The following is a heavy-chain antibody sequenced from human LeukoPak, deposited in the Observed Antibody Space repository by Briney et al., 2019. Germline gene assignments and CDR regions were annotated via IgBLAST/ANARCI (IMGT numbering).Heavy chain of an antibody. Sequence: SQTLSLTCAISGDSVSSNSAAWNWIRQSPSRGLEWLGRTYYRSKWYNDYAISVKSRITINPDTSKNQFSLQLNSVTPEDTAVYYCARDQRWSGSLVWYAFDIWGQGTMVTVSS. CDR2: TYYRSKWYN. CDR1: GDSVSSNSAA. V-gene: IGHV6-1*01. D-gene: IGHD3-3*01. CDR3: ARDQRWSGSLVWYAFDI. J-gene: IGHJ3*02.